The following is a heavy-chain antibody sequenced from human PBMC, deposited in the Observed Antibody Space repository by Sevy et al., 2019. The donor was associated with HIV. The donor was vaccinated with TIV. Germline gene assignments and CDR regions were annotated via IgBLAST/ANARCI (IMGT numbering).Heavy chain of an antibody. CDR3: AKDISRVVINYYFDY. J-gene: IGHJ4*02. V-gene: IGHV3-23*01. D-gene: IGHD3-22*01. CDR1: GFTFSSYA. Sequence: GGSLRLSCAASGFTFSSYAMSWVRQAPGKGLEWVSAISGSGGSTYYADSVKGRFTISRDNSKNTLYLQMNSLRAEDTAVYYCAKDISRVVINYYFDYWGQGTLVTVSS. CDR2: ISGSGGST.